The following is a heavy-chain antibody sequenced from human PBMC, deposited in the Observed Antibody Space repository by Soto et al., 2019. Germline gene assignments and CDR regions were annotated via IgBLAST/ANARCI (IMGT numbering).Heavy chain of an antibody. CDR3: AREGVARYGMDV. V-gene: IGHV3-33*01. CDR1: GFTFSSYG. D-gene: IGHD5-12*01. Sequence: LRLSCAASGFTFSSYGMHWVRQAPGKGLEWVAVIWYDGSNKYYADSVKGRFTISRDDAKNSLYLQMNSLRAEDTAVYYCAREGVARYGMDVWGQGTTVTVSS. J-gene: IGHJ6*02. CDR2: IWYDGSNK.